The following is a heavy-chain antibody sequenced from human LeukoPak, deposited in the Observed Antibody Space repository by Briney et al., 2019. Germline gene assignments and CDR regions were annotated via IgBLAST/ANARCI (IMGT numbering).Heavy chain of an antibody. D-gene: IGHD2-8*01. Sequence: SVKVSCKASGGTFSSYAISWVRQAPGQGIECMGGFIPIFGTANYAQNFQGRVMITADESTSTAYMELSSLRSEDTAVYYCARSPPGLIYMDVWGKGTTVSVSS. CDR2: FIPIFGTA. J-gene: IGHJ6*03. CDR1: GGTFSSYA. CDR3: ARSPPGLIYMDV. V-gene: IGHV1-69*13.